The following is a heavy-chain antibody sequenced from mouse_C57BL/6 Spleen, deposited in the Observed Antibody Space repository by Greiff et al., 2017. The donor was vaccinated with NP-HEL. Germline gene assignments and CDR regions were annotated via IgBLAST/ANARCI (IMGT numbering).Heavy chain of an antibody. Sequence: QVQLQQSGPGLVAPSQSLSITCTVSGFSLTSYGVHWVRQPPGKGLEWLVVIWSDGSTTYNSALKSRLSISKDNSKSQVFLKMNSLQTDDTAMYYCARQGATGDYYAMDYWGQGTSVTVSS. J-gene: IGHJ4*01. V-gene: IGHV2-6-1*01. CDR3: ARQGATGDYYAMDY. CDR1: GFSLTSYG. CDR2: IWSDGST.